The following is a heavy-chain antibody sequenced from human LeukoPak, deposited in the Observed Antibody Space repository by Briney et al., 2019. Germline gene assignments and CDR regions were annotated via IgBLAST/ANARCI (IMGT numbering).Heavy chain of an antibody. V-gene: IGHV4-39*01. J-gene: IGHJ6*03. CDR1: GGSISSSSYY. CDR2: IYYSGST. D-gene: IGHD3-9*01. Sequence: SSETLSLTCTVSGGSISSSSYYWGWIRQPPGKGLEWIGSIYYSGSTYYNPSLKSRVTISVDTSKNQFSLKLSSVTAADTAVYYCARGRTGDFDWLFSSSYYMDVWGKGTTVTISS. CDR3: ARGRTGDFDWLFSSSYYMDV.